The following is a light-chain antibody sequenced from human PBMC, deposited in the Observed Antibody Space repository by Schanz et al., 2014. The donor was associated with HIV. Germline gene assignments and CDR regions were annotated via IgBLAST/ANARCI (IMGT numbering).Light chain of an antibody. J-gene: IGKJ2*01. V-gene: IGKV1-39*01. CDR2: ASS. CDR1: QDISIS. Sequence: DIQMTQSPSSLSASVGDRVTITCRASQDISISLNWYQQKPGKAPQLLIYASSLLHTGVPSRFSGSGSGTEFTLSISSLQSDDFATYYCLQYNDDVYTFGQGTKLEIK. CDR3: LQYNDDVYT.